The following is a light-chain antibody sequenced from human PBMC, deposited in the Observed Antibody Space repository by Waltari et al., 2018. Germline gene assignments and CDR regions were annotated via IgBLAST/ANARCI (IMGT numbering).Light chain of an antibody. CDR2: GAS. Sequence: EIVLTQSPGTLSLSPGEVATLSCRASQSVSINYLAWYQQKPGQAPRLLIYGASFRATGIPDRFSGSGSGTDFSLIISRLEPEDFVVYYCQQYSSSPRTFGQGTKVEIK. V-gene: IGKV3-20*01. J-gene: IGKJ1*01. CDR3: QQYSSSPRT. CDR1: QSVSINY.